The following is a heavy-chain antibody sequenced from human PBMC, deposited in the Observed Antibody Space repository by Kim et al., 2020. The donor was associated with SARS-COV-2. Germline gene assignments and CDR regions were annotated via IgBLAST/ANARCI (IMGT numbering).Heavy chain of an antibody. V-gene: IGHV1-69*06. J-gene: IGHJ6*02. CDR2: IIPFFGSV. D-gene: IGHD4-17*01. CDR3: ARDPLYTPVTTKSFYYYGMDV. CDR1: GDSFSTYA. Sequence: SVKVSCKVSGDSFSTYAISWVRQAPGQRLEWMGGIIPFFGSVNYAQEFQGRITMTADKSTNTAYMELSSLKSEDTAVYYCARDPLYTPVTTKSFYYYGMDVCGQGTTVTVSS.